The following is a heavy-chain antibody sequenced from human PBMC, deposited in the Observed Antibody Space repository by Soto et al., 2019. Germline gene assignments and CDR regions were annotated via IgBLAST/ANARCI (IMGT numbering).Heavy chain of an antibody. J-gene: IGHJ2*01. Sequence: EVQLVESGGGLVQPGGSLRLSCAASGFTFSSYWMHWVRQAPGKGLVWVSRINSDGSSTKYAGSVRGRFTISRDNANNTLYLQMNSLRADDTAVYYCARDPGIAAAGTWYFDLWGRGTLVTVSS. CDR1: GFTFSSYW. CDR2: INSDGSST. V-gene: IGHV3-74*01. D-gene: IGHD6-13*01. CDR3: ARDPGIAAAGTWYFDL.